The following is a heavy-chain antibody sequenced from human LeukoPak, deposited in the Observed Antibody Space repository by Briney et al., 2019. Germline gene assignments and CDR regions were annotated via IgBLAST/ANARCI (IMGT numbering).Heavy chain of an antibody. CDR1: GGSISSSSYY. CDR3: ASSTYYYDSSGYYYAIFDY. D-gene: IGHD3-22*01. CDR2: IYYSGST. J-gene: IGHJ4*02. Sequence: SETLSLTCTVSGGSISSSSYYWGWIRQPPGKGLEWIGSIYYSGSTYYNPSLKSRVTISVDTSKNQFSLKLSSVTAADTAVYYCASSTYYYDSSGYYYAIFDYWGQGTLVTVSS. V-gene: IGHV4-39*07.